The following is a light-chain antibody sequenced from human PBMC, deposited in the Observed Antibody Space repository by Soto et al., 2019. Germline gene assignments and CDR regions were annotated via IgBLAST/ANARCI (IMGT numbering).Light chain of an antibody. Sequence: EIVLTQSPGTLSLSPGERATLSCRASQSVSSSYLAWYQQKPGQAPRLLIYAASSRATGIPDRFSGSGSGTDFSLTISRLEAEDFAVYYCQQYGSSPRTFGQGTKVDNK. CDR1: QSVSSSY. CDR2: AAS. CDR3: QQYGSSPRT. J-gene: IGKJ1*01. V-gene: IGKV3-20*01.